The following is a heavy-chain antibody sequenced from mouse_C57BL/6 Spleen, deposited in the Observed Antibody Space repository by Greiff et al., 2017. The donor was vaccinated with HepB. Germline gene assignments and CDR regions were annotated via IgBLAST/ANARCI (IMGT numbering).Heavy chain of an antibody. CDR1: GYTFTSYW. CDR2: IYPGSGST. J-gene: IGHJ2*01. CDR3: ARGGGSSPLDY. D-gene: IGHD1-1*01. V-gene: IGHV1-55*01. Sequence: QVHVKQPGAELVKPGASVKMSCKASGYTFTSYWITWVKQRPGQGLEWIGDIYPGSGSTNYNEKFKSKATLTVDTSSSTAYMQLSSLTSEDSAVYYCARGGGSSPLDYWGQGTTLTVSS.